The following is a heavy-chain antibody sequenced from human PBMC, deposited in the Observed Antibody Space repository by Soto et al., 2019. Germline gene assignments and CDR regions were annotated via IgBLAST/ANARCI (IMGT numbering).Heavy chain of an antibody. V-gene: IGHV4-59*01. Sequence: PSATLSLTCTVSGGSISNYYWSWIRQPPGRGLEWIGHIFYSGSTNYNPALKSRVTISVDTSKSQFSLKLSSVTAADTAVYYCAKDSGYNYGYFRWFDPWGQGTLVTVSS. D-gene: IGHD5-18*01. CDR3: AKDSGYNYGYFRWFDP. CDR1: GGSISNYY. J-gene: IGHJ5*02. CDR2: IFYSGST.